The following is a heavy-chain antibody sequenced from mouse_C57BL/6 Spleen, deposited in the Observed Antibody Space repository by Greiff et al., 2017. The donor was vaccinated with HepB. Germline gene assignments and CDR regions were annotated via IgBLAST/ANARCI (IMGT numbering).Heavy chain of an antibody. CDR3: ARGGAQATFDY. CDR2: IDPSDSYT. V-gene: IGHV1-69*01. D-gene: IGHD3-2*02. Sequence: VQLQQPGAELVKPGASVKLSCKASGYTFTSYWMHWVKQRPGQGLEWIGEIDPSDSYTNYNQKFKGKSTLTVDKSSSTAYMQLSSLTSEDSAVYYCARGGAQATFDYWGQGTTLTVSS. CDR1: GYTFTSYW. J-gene: IGHJ2*01.